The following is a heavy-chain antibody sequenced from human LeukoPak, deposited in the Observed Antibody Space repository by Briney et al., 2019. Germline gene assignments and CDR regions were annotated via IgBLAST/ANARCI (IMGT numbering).Heavy chain of an antibody. V-gene: IGHV4-34*01. CDR3: AKAGIMSPFAYCGGDCYQYYYYYMDV. CDR2: INHSGNT. J-gene: IGHJ6*03. D-gene: IGHD2-21*02. CDR1: GGSFSGYY. Sequence: SETLFLTCAVYGGSFSGYYWGWIRQPPGKGQERNGEINHSGNTYSNPSLKSRVTLSVVTCKNQFSLKLSSGTAADTAVYYCAKAGIMSPFAYCGGDCYQYYYYYMDVWGKGTTVTISS.